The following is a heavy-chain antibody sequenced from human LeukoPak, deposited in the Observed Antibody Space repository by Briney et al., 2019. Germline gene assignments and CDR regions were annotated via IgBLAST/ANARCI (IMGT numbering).Heavy chain of an antibody. J-gene: IGHJ5*02. D-gene: IGHD2/OR15-2a*01. CDR3: ARDTLERRGFDP. CDR1: GGSISSGSYY. CDR2: IYTSGST. Sequence: SETLSLTCTVSGGSISSGSYYWSWIRQPAGKGLEWIGRIYTSGSTNYNPSLKSRVTISVDTSKNQFSLKLSSVTAADTAVYYCARDTLERRGFDPCGQGTLVTVSS. V-gene: IGHV4-61*02.